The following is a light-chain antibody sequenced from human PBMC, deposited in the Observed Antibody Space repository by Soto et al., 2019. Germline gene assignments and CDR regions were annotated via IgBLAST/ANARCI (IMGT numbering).Light chain of an antibody. J-gene: IGKJ4*01. CDR3: QQYHRWPPLT. CDR2: GAS. CDR1: QSIDND. V-gene: IGKV3-15*01. Sequence: EIVMTQSPATLSVSPGERATLSCRASQSIDNDLAWYQQKPGQAPRLLIYGASTRATGIPVRFSGSGSGTLFTPTINSLQSEDLAVYYCQQYHRWPPLTFGGGTKVEIK.